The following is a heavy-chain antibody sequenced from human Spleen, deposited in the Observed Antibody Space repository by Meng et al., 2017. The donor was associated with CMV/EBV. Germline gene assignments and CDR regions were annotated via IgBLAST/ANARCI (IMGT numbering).Heavy chain of an antibody. CDR3: ARDIIGGWSGADC. V-gene: IGHV3-30*03. D-gene: IGHD6-19*01. Sequence: GESLKISCAASGFTFSSYWMSWVRQAPGKGLEWVAVISSDGNNKYYAASVKGRFTISRDNSRSTLYLQVNSLRVEDTALYYCARDIIGGWSGADCWGQGTLVTVSS. J-gene: IGHJ4*02. CDR1: GFTFSSYW. CDR2: ISSDGNNK.